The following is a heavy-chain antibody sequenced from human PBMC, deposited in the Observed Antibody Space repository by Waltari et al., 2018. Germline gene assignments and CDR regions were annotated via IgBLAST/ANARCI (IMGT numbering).Heavy chain of an antibody. D-gene: IGHD6-19*01. J-gene: IGHJ1*01. CDR3: AGDEGQWLEYFQY. CDR2: IHSTGSA. CDR1: SGSLRNNY. Sequence: QVQLQESGPGLVKPSETLSLTCTVSSGSLRNNYWSWIRQSAGKGLEWIGRIHSTGSATYSPSLKSRVTLSVDTSKNQFSLELDSVTAADTAMYYCAGDEGQWLEYFQYWGQGTLVTVSS. V-gene: IGHV4-4*07.